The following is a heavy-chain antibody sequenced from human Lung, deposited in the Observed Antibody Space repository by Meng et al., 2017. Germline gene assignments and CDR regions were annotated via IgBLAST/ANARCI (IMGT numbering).Heavy chain of an antibody. V-gene: IGHV4-4*02. CDR1: GGSISSSNW. CDR2: IYHSGST. CDR3: ARGSITMVRGVSMFDP. J-gene: IGHJ5*02. D-gene: IGHD3-10*01. Sequence: GELPGSGPGRVKPSWTLSLTCPVSGGSISSSNWWSWVRQPPGKGLEWIGEIYHSGSTNYNPSLKSRVTISVDKSKNQFSLKLSSVTAADTAVYYCARGSITMVRGVSMFDPWGQGTLVTVSS.